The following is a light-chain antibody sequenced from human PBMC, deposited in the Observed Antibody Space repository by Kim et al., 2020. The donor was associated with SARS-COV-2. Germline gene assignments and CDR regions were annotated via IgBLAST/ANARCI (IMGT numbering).Light chain of an antibody. CDR1: QGISNY. CDR3: QNYHSVPWT. CDR2: AAS. Sequence: DIQMTQSPSSLSASVGDRVTITCRASQGISNYLAWYQQLPGKAPTLVIYAASTLQSGVPLRFSGSGSGTDFTLTISNLQPEDVATFYCQNYHSVPWTFGQGTKVDIK. J-gene: IGKJ1*01. V-gene: IGKV1-27*01.